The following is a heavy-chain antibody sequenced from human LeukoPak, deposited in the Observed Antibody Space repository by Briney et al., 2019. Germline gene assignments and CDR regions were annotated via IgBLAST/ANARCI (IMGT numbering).Heavy chain of an antibody. J-gene: IGHJ3*02. CDR3: AKGRLRHDAFDI. Sequence: GGSLRLSCAASGFTFSRYWMHWVRQAPGKGLEWVAVISYDGSNKYYADSVKGRFTISRDNSKNTLYLQMNSLRAEDTAVYYCAKGRLRHDAFDIWGQGTMVTVSS. D-gene: IGHD4-17*01. CDR2: ISYDGSNK. CDR1: GFTFSRYW. V-gene: IGHV3-30*18.